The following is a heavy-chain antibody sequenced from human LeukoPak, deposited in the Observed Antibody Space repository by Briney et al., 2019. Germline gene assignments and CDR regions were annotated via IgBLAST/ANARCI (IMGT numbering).Heavy chain of an antibody. CDR1: GYTFTAYF. CDR2: INPDSGAT. V-gene: IGHV1-2*02. J-gene: IGHJ4*02. CDR3: ATTSRDSDAYYDYLNY. D-gene: IGHD3-10*01. Sequence: ASVKVSCKASGYTFTAYFMHWVRQAPGQGLEWMGCINPDSGATNYAQKFQGRVTMTRDTSITTAYMELSRPTSDDTAVYFCATTSRDSDAYYDYLNYWGQGTLITVSS.